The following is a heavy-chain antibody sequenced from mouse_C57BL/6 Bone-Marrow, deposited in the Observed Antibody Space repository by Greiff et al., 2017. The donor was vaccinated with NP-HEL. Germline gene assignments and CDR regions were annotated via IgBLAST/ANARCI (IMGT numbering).Heavy chain of an antibody. CDR1: GYAFTNYL. J-gene: IGHJ2*01. Sequence: QVQLQQSGAELVRPGTSVKVSCKASGYAFTNYLIEWVKQRPGQGLEWIGVINPGSGGTNYNEKFKGKATLTADKSSSTAYMQISSLTSEDSAVYFLARDWVYDYDFFDYWAQATTPTVSS. CDR3: ARDWVYDYDFFDY. CDR2: INPGSGGT. V-gene: IGHV1-54*01. D-gene: IGHD2-4*01.